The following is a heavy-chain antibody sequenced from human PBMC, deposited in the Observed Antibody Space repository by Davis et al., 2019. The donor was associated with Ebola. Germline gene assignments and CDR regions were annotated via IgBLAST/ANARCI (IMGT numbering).Heavy chain of an antibody. V-gene: IGHV3-7*01. CDR2: IKQDGSEK. D-gene: IGHD3-3*01. CDR3: ARVNPLTHDFWSGYYTGAFDI. Sequence: GESLKISCAASGFTFSNHWMTWVRQAPGKGLQWVANIKQDGSEKYYVDSVKGRITISRDNAKNSLYLRMNSLRAEDTAVYYCARVNPLTHDFWSGYYTGAFDIWGQGTMVTVSS. J-gene: IGHJ3*02. CDR1: GFTFSNHW.